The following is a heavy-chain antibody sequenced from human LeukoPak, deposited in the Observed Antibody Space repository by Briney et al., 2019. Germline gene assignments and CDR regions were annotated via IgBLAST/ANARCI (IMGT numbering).Heavy chain of an antibody. CDR2: INPSGGST. CDR1: GYTFTSYY. V-gene: IGHV1-46*01. CDR3: ARAWSRITGTRWDYYMDV. D-gene: IGHD1-20*01. Sequence: ASVKVSCKASGYTFTSYYMHWVRQAPGQGLEWMGIINPSGGSTSYAQKFQGRVTITTDEPTSTAYMELSSLRSEDTAVYYCARAWSRITGTRWDYYMDVWGKGTTVTVSS. J-gene: IGHJ6*03.